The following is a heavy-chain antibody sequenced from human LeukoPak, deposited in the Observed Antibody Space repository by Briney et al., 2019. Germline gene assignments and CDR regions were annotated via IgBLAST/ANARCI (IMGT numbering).Heavy chain of an antibody. J-gene: IGHJ5*02. V-gene: IGHV1-69*13. D-gene: IGHD6-19*01. CDR3: ARRIAVADDRPSWFDP. Sequence: SVKVSCKASGYTFTGYYIHWVRQAPGQGLEWMGGIIPIFGTANYAQKFQGRVTITADESTSTAYMELSSLRSEDTAVYYCARRIAVADDRPSWFDPWGQGTLVTVSS. CDR1: GYTFTGYY. CDR2: IIPIFGTA.